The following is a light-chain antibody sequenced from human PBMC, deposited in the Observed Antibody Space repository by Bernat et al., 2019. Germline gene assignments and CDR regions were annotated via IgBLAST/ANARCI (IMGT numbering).Light chain of an antibody. J-gene: IGLJ2*01. V-gene: IGLV3-1*01. CDR1: KLGDKY. CDR2: QDS. Sequence: SFELTQPPSVSVSPGQTATITCSGDKLGDKYVSWYQQKSGQSPMLVIFQDSKRPSGIPERFSGSNSGDTATLTISGTHTMDEAVYYCQAWDRNTYVFGGGTTLTV. CDR3: QAWDRNTYV.